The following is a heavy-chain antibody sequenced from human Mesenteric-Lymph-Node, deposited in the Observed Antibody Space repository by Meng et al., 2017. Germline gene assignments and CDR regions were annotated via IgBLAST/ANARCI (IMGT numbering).Heavy chain of an antibody. D-gene: IGHD3-9*01. CDR2: INHSGST. J-gene: IGHJ6*02. V-gene: IGHV4-34*01. CDR3: ARRIRYFGYYYYYYGMDV. Sequence: SQTRSLTCAVYGGSFSGYYWSWIRQPPGKGLEWIGEINHSGSTNYNPSLKSRVTISVDTSKNQFSLKLSSVTAADTAVYYCARRIRYFGYYYYYYGMDVWGQGTTVTVSS. CDR1: GGSFSGYY.